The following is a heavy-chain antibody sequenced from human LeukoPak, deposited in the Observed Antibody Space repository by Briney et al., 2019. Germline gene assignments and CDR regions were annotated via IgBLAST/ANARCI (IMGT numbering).Heavy chain of an antibody. CDR3: ARAPPDYITAARDY. V-gene: IGHV3-23*01. Sequence: PGGSLRLSCVGSGFIFSSYDMGWVRQAPGKGLGWVSSISRAGDRTYYEDSVKGRFTISRDNSRNTMYLQMNSLRAEDMAVYYCARAPPDYITAARDYWGQGTLVTVSS. CDR2: ISRAGDRT. J-gene: IGHJ4*02. CDR1: GFIFSSYD. D-gene: IGHD6-6*01.